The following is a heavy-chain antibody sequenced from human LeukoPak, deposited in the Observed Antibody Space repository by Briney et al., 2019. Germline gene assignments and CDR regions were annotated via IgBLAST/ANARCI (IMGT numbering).Heavy chain of an antibody. CDR1: GFTFSNYG. CDR3: AKGVVAATNAAYYGMDV. J-gene: IGHJ6*02. D-gene: IGHD2-15*01. Sequence: GGSLRLSCGASGFTFSNYGMHWVRQAPGKGLEWVAVTSYDESDKYYADSVKGRFTISRDNSKNTLYLQMNSLRPEDTAVYYCAKGVVAATNAAYYGMDVWGQGTTVTV. CDR2: TSYDESDK. V-gene: IGHV3-30*18.